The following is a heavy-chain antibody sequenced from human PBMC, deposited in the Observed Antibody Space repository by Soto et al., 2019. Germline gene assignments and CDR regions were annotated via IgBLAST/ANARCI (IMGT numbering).Heavy chain of an antibody. D-gene: IGHD3-3*01. CDR2: ISRDGSYI. J-gene: IGHJ5*01. Sequence: GGSLRLSCAASGFTFSRYAIQWVRLTPGRGLEWVLAISRDGSYIYYTDSVKGRFTVSRDNSKNTVFVQMNRLIPDDTALYFCARTRNGGVADSFDSWGQGTRVTVSS. V-gene: IGHV3-30*04. CDR1: GFTFSRYA. CDR3: ARTRNGGVADSFDS.